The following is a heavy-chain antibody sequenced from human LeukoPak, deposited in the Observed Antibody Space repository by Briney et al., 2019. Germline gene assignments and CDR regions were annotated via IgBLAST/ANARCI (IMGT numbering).Heavy chain of an antibody. CDR1: GYTFTGYY. CDR2: INPNSGGT. D-gene: IGHD1-26*01. CDR3: ARVGSGSYYGGVGYFDY. J-gene: IGHJ4*02. Sequence: ASVKVSCKASGYTFTGYYMHWVRQAPGQGLEWMGWINPNSGGTNYAQKFQGRVTMTRDTSISTAYMELSRPRSDDTAVYYCARVGSGSYYGGVGYFDYWGQGTLVTVSS. V-gene: IGHV1-2*02.